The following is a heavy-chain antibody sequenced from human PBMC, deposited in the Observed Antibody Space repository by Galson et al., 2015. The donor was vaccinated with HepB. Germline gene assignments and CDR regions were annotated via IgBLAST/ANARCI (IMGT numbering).Heavy chain of an antibody. D-gene: IGHD2-2*01. Sequence: SLRLSCAASGFTFSSYGMHWVRQAPGKGLEWVAVIWYDGSNKYYADSVKGRFTISRDNSKNTLYLQMNSLRAEDTAVYYCARDEKGGTDIVVVPAVLDPWGQGTLVTVSS. CDR1: GFTFSSYG. CDR3: ARDEKGGTDIVVVPAVLDP. V-gene: IGHV3-33*01. CDR2: IWYDGSNK. J-gene: IGHJ5*02.